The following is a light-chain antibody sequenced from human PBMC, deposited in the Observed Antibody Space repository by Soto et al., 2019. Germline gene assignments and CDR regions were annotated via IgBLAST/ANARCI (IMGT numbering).Light chain of an antibody. CDR2: GDS. CDR3: QSYDSNLRGVV. Sequence: QSVLTQPPSLSGAPGQRVTLSCTGSSSNIGTPYDVHWYQQLPGKAPTLLIYGDSSRPSGVSDRFSGSKSGTSASLAITGLRAEDEADYYCQSYDSNLRGVVFGGGTQLTVL. CDR1: SSNIGTPYD. J-gene: IGLJ2*01. V-gene: IGLV1-40*01.